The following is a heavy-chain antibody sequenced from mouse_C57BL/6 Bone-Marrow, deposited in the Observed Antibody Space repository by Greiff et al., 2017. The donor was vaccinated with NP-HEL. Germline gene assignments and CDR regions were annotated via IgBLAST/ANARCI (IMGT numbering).Heavy chain of an antibody. V-gene: IGHV10-1*01. J-gene: IGHJ1*03. CDR3: VGGITTAPYWYFDV. CDR2: IRSKSNNYAT. Sequence: DVMLVESGGGLVQPKGSLKLSCAASGFSFNTYAMNWVRQAPGKGLEWVARIRSKSNNYATYYADSVKDRFTISRDDSESMLYLQMNNLKTEDTAMYYCVGGITTAPYWYFDVWGTGTTVTVSS. CDR1: GFSFNTYA. D-gene: IGHD1-1*01.